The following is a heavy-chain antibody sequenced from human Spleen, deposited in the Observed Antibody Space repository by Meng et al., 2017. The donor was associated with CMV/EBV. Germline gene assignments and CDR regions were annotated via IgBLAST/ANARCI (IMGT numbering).Heavy chain of an antibody. CDR2: IYRSGST. Sequence: SGFTFSDYAMSWVRQAPGKGLEWVSVIYRSGSTYYADSVKGRFTISRDNSRDTLYLQMNSLRSDDTAVYYCARDGGYYDSSGYYLDYWGQGTLVTVSS. J-gene: IGHJ4*02. CDR1: GFTFSDYA. V-gene: IGHV3-53*05. CDR3: ARDGGYYDSSGYYLDY. D-gene: IGHD3-22*01.